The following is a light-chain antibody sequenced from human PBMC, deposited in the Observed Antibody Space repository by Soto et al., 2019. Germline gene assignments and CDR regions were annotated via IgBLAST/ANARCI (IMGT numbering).Light chain of an antibody. Sequence: DIQMTQSPSTVSASVGDSVSITCRASRNVNDCLAWYQQKPGRAPRLLIYHASTLETGVPTKFRGSASGTEFTLTISGLQPDDFANYYCQQYHAYQTFGQGTKLEIK. V-gene: IGKV1-5*01. CDR3: QQYHAYQT. CDR1: RNVNDC. CDR2: HAS. J-gene: IGKJ2*01.